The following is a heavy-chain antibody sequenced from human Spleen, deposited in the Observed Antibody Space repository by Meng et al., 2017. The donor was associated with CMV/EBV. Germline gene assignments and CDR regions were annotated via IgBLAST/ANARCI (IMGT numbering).Heavy chain of an antibody. Sequence: FTFDDCAVHWVRQAPGKGLEWVSLFSWSTNSTYYGDSVKGRFTISRDNSTKSLFLQKSSLRTEDTALYYCAKDISDYSDYTPWFDPWGQGTLVTVSS. CDR1: FTFDDCA. CDR3: AKDISDYSDYTPWFDP. CDR2: FSWSTNST. V-gene: IGHV3-43*01. J-gene: IGHJ5*02. D-gene: IGHD4-11*01.